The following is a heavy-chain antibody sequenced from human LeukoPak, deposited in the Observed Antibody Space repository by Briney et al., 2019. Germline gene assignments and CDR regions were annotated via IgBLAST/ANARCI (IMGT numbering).Heavy chain of an antibody. CDR1: GYTFTSYY. D-gene: IGHD1-1*01. CDR3: ARARAYNWNDGGYFDY. J-gene: IGHJ4*02. CDR2: INPSGGST. Sequence: GASVKVSCKASGYTFTSYYMHWVRQAPGQGLEWMGIINPSGGSTSYAQKFQGRVTMTRDTSTSTVYMELSSLRSEDTAVYYCARARAYNWNDGGYFDYWGQGTLVTVSS. V-gene: IGHV1-46*01.